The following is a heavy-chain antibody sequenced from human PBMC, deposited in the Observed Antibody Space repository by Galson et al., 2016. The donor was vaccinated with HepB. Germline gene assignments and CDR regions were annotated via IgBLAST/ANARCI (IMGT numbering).Heavy chain of an antibody. CDR3: AKTPSFNWNYVENWFDP. CDR1: GFTFSSYA. J-gene: IGHJ5*02. CDR2: IGGDGYIT. D-gene: IGHD1-7*01. V-gene: IGHV3-23*01. Sequence: SLRLSCAASGFTFSSYAMSWVRQAPGKGLEWVSSIGGDGYITYYADSVKGRITISRDNSKNTLYLQMNSRRAEDTAVYYCAKTPSFNWNYVENWFDPWGQGTLVTVSS.